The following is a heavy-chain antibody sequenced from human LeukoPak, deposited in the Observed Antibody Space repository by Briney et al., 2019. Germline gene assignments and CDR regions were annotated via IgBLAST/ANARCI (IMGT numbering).Heavy chain of an antibody. D-gene: IGHD3-10*01. V-gene: IGHV4-34*01. CDR1: GGSFSGYY. CDR2: INHSGST. CDR3: ARGLWQALVDY. Sequence: PSETLSLTCAVYGGSFSGYYWSWIRQPPGKGLEWIGEINHSGSTNYNPSLKSRVTISVDTSKYQFSLKLSSVTAADTAVYYCARGLWQALVDYWGQGTLVTVSS. J-gene: IGHJ4*02.